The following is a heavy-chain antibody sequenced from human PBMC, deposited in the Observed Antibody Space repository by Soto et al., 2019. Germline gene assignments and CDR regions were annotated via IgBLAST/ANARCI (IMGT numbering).Heavy chain of an antibody. V-gene: IGHV4-59*01. J-gene: IGHJ3*02. Sequence: SETLSLTCTVSGGSISSYYWSWIRQPPGKGLEWIGYIYYSGSTNYNPSLKSRVTISVDTSKNQFSLKLSSVTAADTAVYYCARGNYYYSSGYYWGDAFDIWGQGTMVTVSS. CDR1: GGSISSYY. D-gene: IGHD3-22*01. CDR3: ARGNYYYSSGYYWGDAFDI. CDR2: IYYSGST.